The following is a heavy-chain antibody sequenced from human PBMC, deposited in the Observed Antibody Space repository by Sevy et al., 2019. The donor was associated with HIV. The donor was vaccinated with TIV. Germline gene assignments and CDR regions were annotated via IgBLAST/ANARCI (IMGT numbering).Heavy chain of an antibody. J-gene: IGHJ6*02. CDR1: GYTFNTFG. D-gene: IGHD3-10*01. CDR2: ISAYNGNT. CDR3: ARDSIPLVQGIIITPYYYGMDV. V-gene: IGHV1-18*04. Sequence: ASVIVSCKTSGYTFNTFGINWVRQAPGQGLQWVGWISAYNGNTKYVQKLQGRVSMTTETSTSTVYMELRSLRSDDTAVYYCARDSIPLVQGIIITPYYYGMDVWGQGTTVTVSS.